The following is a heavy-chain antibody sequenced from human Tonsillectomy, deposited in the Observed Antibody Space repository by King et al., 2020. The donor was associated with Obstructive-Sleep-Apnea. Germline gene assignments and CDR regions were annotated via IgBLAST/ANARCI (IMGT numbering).Heavy chain of an antibody. CDR3: AGLDYVWGSYRNWFDP. Sequence: VQLVESGAEVKKPGESLKISCKGSGYSFTSYWIGWVRQMPGKGLEWMGIIYPGDSDTRYSPSFQGQVTISADKSISTAYLQWSSLKASDTAMYYFAGLDYVWGSYRNWFDPWGQGTLVTVSS. CDR2: IYPGDSDT. V-gene: IGHV5-51*01. D-gene: IGHD3-16*02. J-gene: IGHJ5*02. CDR1: GYSFTSYW.